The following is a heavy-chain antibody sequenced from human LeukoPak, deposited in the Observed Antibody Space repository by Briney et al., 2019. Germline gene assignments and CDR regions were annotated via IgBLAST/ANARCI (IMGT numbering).Heavy chain of an antibody. D-gene: IGHD6-19*01. CDR2: INHLGST. CDR3: ARGGYNIDWMKDAPDY. CDR1: GGSFSGYY. Sequence: PSETLSLTCGVYGGSFSGYYYNRIRQSPGKGLEWIAEINHLGSTNYNPSLQSRVAISIDTSKNQFSLNLISVTAADTAVYYCARGGYNIDWMKDAPDYWGQGTLVTVSS. V-gene: IGHV4-34*01. J-gene: IGHJ4*02.